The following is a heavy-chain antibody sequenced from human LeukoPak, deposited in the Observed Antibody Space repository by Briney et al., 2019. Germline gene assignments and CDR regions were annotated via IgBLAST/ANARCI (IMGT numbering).Heavy chain of an antibody. J-gene: IGHJ4*02. D-gene: IGHD3-22*01. CDR1: GYRFTNYW. V-gene: IGHV5-51*01. CDR3: ARQGVYYSDSSAFYH. CDR2: IYPGDSDT. Sequence: GESLKISCKGSGYRFTNYWIAWVRQMPGKGLELMGGIYPGDSDTRYSPSFQGQVTISADKSISTAFLRWSSLKASDTAIYYCARQGVYYSDSSAFYHWGQGTQVTVSS.